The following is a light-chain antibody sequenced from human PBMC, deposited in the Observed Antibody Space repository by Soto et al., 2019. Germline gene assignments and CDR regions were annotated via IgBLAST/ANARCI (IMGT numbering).Light chain of an antibody. CDR3: SSYAGTNIHYV. V-gene: IGLV2-8*01. CDR2: DVS. J-gene: IGLJ1*01. CDR1: SSDVGGYNY. Sequence: QSALTQPPSASGSPGQSVTISCTGTSSDVGGYNYVSWYQQHPGKAPKLMIYDVSKRPSGVPDRFSGSKSGNTASLTVSGLQAEDEADYYCSSYAGTNIHYVFGTGTKLPVL.